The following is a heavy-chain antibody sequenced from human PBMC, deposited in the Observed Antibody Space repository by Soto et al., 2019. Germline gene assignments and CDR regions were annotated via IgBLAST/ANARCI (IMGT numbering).Heavy chain of an antibody. CDR2: IVVGSGNR. CDR1: GFTFTRSV. V-gene: IGHV1-58*01. J-gene: IGHJ4*02. D-gene: IGHD1-20*01. Sequence: ASVKVSCKASGFTFTRSVVQWVRQARGQGLEWIGWIVVGSGNRNYAQKFHERATISRDMSKNTAYMELSSLRSEDTAVYYCAADLHITGTYAIDFWGQGTLVTVSS. CDR3: AADLHITGTYAIDF.